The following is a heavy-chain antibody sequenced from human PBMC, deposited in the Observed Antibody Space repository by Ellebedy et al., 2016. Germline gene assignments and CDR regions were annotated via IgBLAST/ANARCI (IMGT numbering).Heavy chain of an antibody. J-gene: IGHJ4*02. CDR3: ARKTLAAAFHS. Sequence: SVKVSXXASGGTFSSYAISWVRQAPGQGLEWMGGIIPIFGTANYAQKFQGRVTITADESTNTAYMELRSLRADDTAVYYCARKTLAAAFHSWGQGTLVTVSS. V-gene: IGHV1-69*13. CDR1: GGTFSSYA. D-gene: IGHD6-13*01. CDR2: IIPIFGTA.